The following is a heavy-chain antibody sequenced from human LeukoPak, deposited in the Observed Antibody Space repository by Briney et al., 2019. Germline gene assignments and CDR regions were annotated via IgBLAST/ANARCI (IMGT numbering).Heavy chain of an antibody. CDR1: GGSISSGGYS. D-gene: IGHD3-22*01. J-gene: IGHJ3*02. CDR2: IYHSGST. Sequence: SQTLSLTCAVSGGSISSGGYSWSWIRQPPGTGLEWIGYIYHSGSTYYNPSLKSRVTISVDRSKNQFSLKLSSVTAADTAVYYCALYGVIGAFDIWGQGTMVTVSS. V-gene: IGHV4-30-2*01. CDR3: ALYGVIGAFDI.